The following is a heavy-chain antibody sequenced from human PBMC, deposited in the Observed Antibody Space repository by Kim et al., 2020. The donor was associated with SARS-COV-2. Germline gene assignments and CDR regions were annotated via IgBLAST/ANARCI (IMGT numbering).Heavy chain of an antibody. V-gene: IGHV3-9*01. CDR2: ISWNSGSI. J-gene: IGHJ3*02. Sequence: GGSLRLSCAASGFTFDDYAMHWVRQAPGKGLEWVSGISWNSGSIGYADSVKGRFTISRDNAKNSLYLQMNSLRAEDTALYYCAKGTWDIVVVPAASAFD. CDR1: GFTFDDYA. CDR3: AKGTWDIVVVPAASAFD. D-gene: IGHD2-2*01.